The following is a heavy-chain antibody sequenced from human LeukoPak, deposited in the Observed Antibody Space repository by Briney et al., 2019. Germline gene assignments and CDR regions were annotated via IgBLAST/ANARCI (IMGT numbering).Heavy chain of an antibody. CDR3: ARHSGIALLGY. Sequence: SETLSLTCTASGGSISSYYWSWIRQPPGKGLEWIGYIYYSGSTNYNPSLKGRVTISVDTSKNQFSLKLSSVTAADTAVYYCARHSGIALLGYWGQGTLVTVSS. CDR2: IYYSGST. J-gene: IGHJ4*02. V-gene: IGHV4-59*08. D-gene: IGHD6-13*01. CDR1: GGSISSYY.